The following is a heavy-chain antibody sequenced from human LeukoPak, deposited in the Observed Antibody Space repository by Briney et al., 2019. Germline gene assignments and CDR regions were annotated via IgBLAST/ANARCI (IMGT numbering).Heavy chain of an antibody. CDR1: GFSLTTSGVG. D-gene: IGHD3-22*01. J-gene: IGHJ5*02. CDR2: INWDDQK. V-gene: IGHV2-5*02. Sequence: SGPTLVKPTQPLTLTCTFSGFSLTTSGVGVGWIRQPPGKALEWLALINWDDQKVYSPSLQSRLSITKDTSKNQVVLTMANVDPVDTATYYCAHRRDSSGYQYRYWFAPWGQGTLVTVSS. CDR3: AHRRDSSGYQYRYWFAP.